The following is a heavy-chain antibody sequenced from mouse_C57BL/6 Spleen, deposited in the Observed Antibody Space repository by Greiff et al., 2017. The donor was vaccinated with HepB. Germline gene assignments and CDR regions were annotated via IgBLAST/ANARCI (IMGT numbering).Heavy chain of an antibody. D-gene: IGHD2-5*01. CDR2: ISYDGSN. CDR1: GYSITSGYY. V-gene: IGHV3-6*01. Sequence: EVQLQQSGPGLVKPSQSLSLTCSVTGYSITSGYYWNWIRQFPGNKLEWMGYISYDGSNNYNPSLKNRISITRDTSKNQFFLKLNSVTTEDTATYYCARDESYYSNYAWFADWGQGTLVTVSA. J-gene: IGHJ3*01. CDR3: ARDESYYSNYAWFAD.